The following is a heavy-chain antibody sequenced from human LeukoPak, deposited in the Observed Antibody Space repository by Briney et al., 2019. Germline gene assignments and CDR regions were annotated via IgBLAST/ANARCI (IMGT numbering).Heavy chain of an antibody. J-gene: IGHJ4*02. CDR3: ARDRPYDSSGYAPFAY. D-gene: IGHD3-22*01. CDR1: GFTFSDYY. V-gene: IGHV3-11*01. CDR2: ISSSGGTA. Sequence: GGTLRLSCAASGFTFSDYYMSWIRQAPGKGLEWISYISSSGGTAYYVDSVTGRFTISRDNAKNSLYLQINSLRAEDTGVYYCARDRPYDSSGYAPFAYWGQGTLVAVSS.